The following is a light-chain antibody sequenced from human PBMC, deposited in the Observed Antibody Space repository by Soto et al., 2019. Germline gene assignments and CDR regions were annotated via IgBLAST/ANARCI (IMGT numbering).Light chain of an antibody. Sequence: QSVLTQPASVSGSPGQSITISCTGISSDIGDYNYVSWYQQHPGKAPKLLIFEVSDRPSGVSNRFSGSKSGNTASLTISGLQAEDEADYYCYSYEGTYTFVFGTGTKVTVL. J-gene: IGLJ1*01. CDR3: YSYEGTYTFV. V-gene: IGLV2-14*01. CDR1: SSDIGDYNY. CDR2: EVS.